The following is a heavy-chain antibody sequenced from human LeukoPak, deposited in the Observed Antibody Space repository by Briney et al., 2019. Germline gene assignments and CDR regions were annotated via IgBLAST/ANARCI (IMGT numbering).Heavy chain of an antibody. Sequence: PGGSLRLSRVGSGLNFDNYYMSWVRQAPGEGLEWVADIRHDGRDVYNVDSVRGRFTISRDNAKNSVFLQMTSLKVEDTPVYYCLRDGSGSDFSLDYWGQGTLVTVSS. D-gene: IGHD3-10*01. CDR1: GLNFDNYY. CDR2: IRHDGRDV. J-gene: IGHJ4*02. CDR3: LRDGSGSDFSLDY. V-gene: IGHV3-7*04.